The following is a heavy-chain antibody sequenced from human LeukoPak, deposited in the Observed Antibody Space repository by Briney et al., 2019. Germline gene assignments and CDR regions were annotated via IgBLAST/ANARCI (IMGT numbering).Heavy chain of an antibody. CDR3: ARVKRHYRIGYSSSWSWYDY. CDR2: ISPHGRT. V-gene: IGHV4-34*01. J-gene: IGHJ4*02. Sequence: SATLPLTCTASGGTFSGYSWSWIRQAPGQGLEWIGDISPHGRTNYNPSLKSRLTISVDTSKNQFSLKLSSVTAADTAVYYCARVKRHYRIGYSSSWSWYDYWGQGTLVTVSS. CDR1: GGTFSGYS. D-gene: IGHD6-13*01.